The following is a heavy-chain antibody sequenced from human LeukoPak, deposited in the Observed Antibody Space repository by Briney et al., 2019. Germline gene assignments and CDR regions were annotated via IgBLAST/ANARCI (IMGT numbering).Heavy chain of an antibody. Sequence: GGSLRLSCAASGFTFSSYAMHWVRQAPGKGLEWVAVISYDGSNKYYADSVKGRFTISRDNSKNTLYLQMNSLRAEDTAVFYCAREISSGYYLRDWGQGTLVTVSS. J-gene: IGHJ4*02. CDR2: ISYDGSNK. D-gene: IGHD3-22*01. CDR3: AREISSGYYLRD. CDR1: GFTFSSYA. V-gene: IGHV3-30-3*01.